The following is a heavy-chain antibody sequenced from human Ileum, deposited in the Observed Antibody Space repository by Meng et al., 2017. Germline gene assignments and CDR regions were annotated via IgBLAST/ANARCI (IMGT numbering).Heavy chain of an antibody. V-gene: IGHV3-23*01. D-gene: IGHD3-22*01. Sequence: GESLKISCAVSGFTFSNYAMNWVRQAPGKGLEWVSAISGGGDATYYADSVEGRFTISRDNSKNTLYLQLKSLRVEDTAVYYCAKDRGSIYPYDISGHYLFDDWGQGTLVTVSS. CDR1: GFTFSNYA. CDR2: ISGGGDAT. J-gene: IGHJ4*02. CDR3: AKDRGSIYPYDISGHYLFDD.